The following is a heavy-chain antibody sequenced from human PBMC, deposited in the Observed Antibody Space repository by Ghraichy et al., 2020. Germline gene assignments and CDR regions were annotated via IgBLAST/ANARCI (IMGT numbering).Heavy chain of an antibody. CDR3: AKSDRLMIVVVTTDY. CDR2: ISGSGGST. Sequence: GSLNISCAASGFTFSSYAMSWVRQAPGKGLEWVSAISGSGGSTYYADSVKGRFTISRDNSKNTLYLQMNSLRAEDTAVYYCAKSDRLMIVVVTTDYWGQGTLVTVSS. J-gene: IGHJ4*02. CDR1: GFTFSSYA. V-gene: IGHV3-23*01. D-gene: IGHD3-22*01.